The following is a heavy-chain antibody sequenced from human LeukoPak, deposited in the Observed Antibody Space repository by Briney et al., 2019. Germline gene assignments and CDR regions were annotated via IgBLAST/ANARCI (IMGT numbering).Heavy chain of an antibody. J-gene: IGHJ4*02. V-gene: IGHV2-70*12. CDR1: GFSLTTTGMC. D-gene: IGHD3-10*01. CDR2: IDWEDDK. CDR3: ARLGQVMVRGVYFDY. Sequence: SGPTLVNPTQTLTLTCSFSGFSLTTTGMCVTWIRQPPGKALEWLGRIDWEDDKYYSTSLKTRLSISKDTSKNQVVLTLTNVDPVDTGTYYCARLGQVMVRGVYFDYWGQGILVTVSS.